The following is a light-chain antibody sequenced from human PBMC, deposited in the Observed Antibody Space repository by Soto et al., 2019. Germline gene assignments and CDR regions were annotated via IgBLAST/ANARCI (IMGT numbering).Light chain of an antibody. Sequence: QSVLTQPPSASGSPGQSVTISCTGTSSDVGGYNYVSWYQQHPSKVPKLMVYEVNKRPSGVADRFSGSKSGNTASLTDSGLQAEDEADYYCTSYEGGNNVFGTGTKLTVL. J-gene: IGLJ1*01. V-gene: IGLV2-8*01. CDR1: SSDVGGYNY. CDR3: TSYEGGNNV. CDR2: EVN.